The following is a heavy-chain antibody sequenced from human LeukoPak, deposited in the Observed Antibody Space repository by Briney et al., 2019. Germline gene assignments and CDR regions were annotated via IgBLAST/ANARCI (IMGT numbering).Heavy chain of an antibody. D-gene: IGHD2-2*01. V-gene: IGHV3-30*03. Sequence: PGGSLRLSCAASGFTFSSYGMHWVRQAPGKGLEWVAVISYDGSNKYYADSVKGRFTISRDNSKNTLYLQMNSLRAEDTAVYYCATTPHTNYYYYGMDVWGQGTTVTVSS. CDR3: ATTPHTNYYYYGMDV. CDR1: GFTFSSYG. CDR2: ISYDGSNK. J-gene: IGHJ6*02.